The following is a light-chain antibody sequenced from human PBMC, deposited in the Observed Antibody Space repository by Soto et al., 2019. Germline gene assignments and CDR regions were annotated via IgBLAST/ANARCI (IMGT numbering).Light chain of an antibody. CDR1: SSNIGASYD. V-gene: IGLV1-40*01. CDR3: QSYDNSLSGYV. CDR2: GNS. Sequence: QSVLTQPPSVSGAPGQRVTISCTGSSSNIGASYDVNWYQQLPGTAPKLLIYGNSNRPSGVPERFSGSKSGTSASLAITGLQAEDEADYYCQSYDNSLSGYVFGSGTKVTVL. J-gene: IGLJ1*01.